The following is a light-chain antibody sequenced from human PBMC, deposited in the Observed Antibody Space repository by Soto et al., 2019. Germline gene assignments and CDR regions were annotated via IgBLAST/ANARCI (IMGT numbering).Light chain of an antibody. CDR3: QQCNNWPRT. J-gene: IGKJ1*01. CDR1: QSVSTN. CDR2: NAL. Sequence: EIVMTQSPATLSVSPGERATLSCRASQSVSTNLAWYQQKPGQAPRLLSYNALTRATGIPARFSGSGSGTEFTLTISSLQSEDFAFYYCQQCNNWPRTFGQGTKVEIK. V-gene: IGKV3-15*01.